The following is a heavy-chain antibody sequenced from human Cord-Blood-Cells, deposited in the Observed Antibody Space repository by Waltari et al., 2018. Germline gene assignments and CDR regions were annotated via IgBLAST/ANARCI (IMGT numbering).Heavy chain of an antibody. CDR1: GDTFTGYY. CDR3: ARDLSGSYYYFDY. J-gene: IGHJ4*02. V-gene: IGHV1-2*04. CDR2: INPNSGGT. Sequence: QLQQVQSGAEVQKPGASVTCTGTAPGDTFTGYYLHWVQPAPGQGLEGMGWINPNSGGTNYAQKFQGWVTMTRDTSISTAYMELSRLRSDDTAVYYCARDLSGSYYYFDYWGQGTLVTVSS. D-gene: IGHD1-26*01.